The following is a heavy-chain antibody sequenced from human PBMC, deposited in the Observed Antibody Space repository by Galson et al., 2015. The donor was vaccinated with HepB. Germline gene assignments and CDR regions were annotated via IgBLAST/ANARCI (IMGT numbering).Heavy chain of an antibody. V-gene: IGHV3-13*04. J-gene: IGHJ4*02. CDR2: IGITSDT. Sequence: SLRLSCAASGFTFSTSDFHWLRQAAGKDLEWVSAIGITSDTHYPDSVKGRFTISRENGRRSVYLQMNGLRAGDTAIYYCARAAPGFTASHHLDHWGQGILVTVSS. D-gene: IGHD2-2*01. CDR1: GFTFSTSD. CDR3: ARAAPGFTASHHLDH.